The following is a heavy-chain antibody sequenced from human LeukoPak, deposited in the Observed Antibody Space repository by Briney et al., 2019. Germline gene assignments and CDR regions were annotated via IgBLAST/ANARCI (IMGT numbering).Heavy chain of an antibody. CDR2: IYTSGST. CDR1: GGSISGYW. Sequence: SETLSLTCSVSGGSISGYWWSWIRQPAGKGLEWIGRIYTSGSTNYNPSLKSRVTVSVEPSKNQFSLNLSSVTAADTAVYYCARKPSGSSFFDPWGQGTLVTVSS. D-gene: IGHD1-26*01. V-gene: IGHV4-4*07. J-gene: IGHJ5*02. CDR3: ARKPSGSSFFDP.